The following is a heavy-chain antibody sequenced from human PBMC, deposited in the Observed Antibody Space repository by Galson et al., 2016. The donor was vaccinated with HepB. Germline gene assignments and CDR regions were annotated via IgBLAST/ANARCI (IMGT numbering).Heavy chain of an antibody. D-gene: IGHD3-10*01. CDR3: ARRGVGLLWFGESYPILHDAFDI. CDR2: IYWDDDK. J-gene: IGHJ3*02. Sequence: PALVKPTQTLTLTCTFSGFSLSTSGVGVGWIRRPPGKALEWLALIYWDDDKRYSPSLKSRLTITKDTSKNQVVLTMTNMDQVDTATYYCARRGVGLLWFGESYPILHDAFDIWGQGTMVTVSS. V-gene: IGHV2-5*02. CDR1: GFSLSTSGVG.